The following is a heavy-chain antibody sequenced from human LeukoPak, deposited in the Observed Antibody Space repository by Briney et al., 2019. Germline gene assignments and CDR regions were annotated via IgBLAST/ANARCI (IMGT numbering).Heavy chain of an antibody. CDR3: ARRLWSGYYTGMDY. J-gene: IGHJ4*02. CDR2: ISSSSTI. CDR1: GFTFSSYS. V-gene: IGHV3-48*01. Sequence: PGGSLRLSCAASGFTFSSYSMNWVRQAPGKGLKWLSYISSSSTINYADSVKGRFTISRDNAKNSLYLQMNSLRAEDTAVYYCARRLWSGYYTGMDYWGQGTLVTVSS. D-gene: IGHD3-3*01.